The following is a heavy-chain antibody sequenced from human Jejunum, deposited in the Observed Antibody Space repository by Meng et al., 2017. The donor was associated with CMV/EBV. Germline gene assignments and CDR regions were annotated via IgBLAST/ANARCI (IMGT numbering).Heavy chain of an antibody. CDR1: GGSIGSGDYY. D-gene: IGHD3-3*01. V-gene: IGHV4-30-4*08. Sequence: QAELKAAGPGLVKPSQTLSLTCSVPGGSIGSGDYYWSWIRQPPGKGLEWIGYIHDTGSTYYNPSLKSRVDISLGTSRNHFSLTLSSVTAEDTAVYFCARGSIFVSFDSWGQGTLVTVSS. J-gene: IGHJ4*02. CDR3: ARGSIFVSFDS. CDR2: IHDTGST.